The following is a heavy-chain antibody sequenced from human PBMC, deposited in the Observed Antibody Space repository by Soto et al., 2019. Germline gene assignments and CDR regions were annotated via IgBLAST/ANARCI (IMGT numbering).Heavy chain of an antibody. CDR3: VSGSDFDY. CDR2: ISTYNGYT. J-gene: IGHJ4*02. Sequence: QVQLVQSGAEVKKPGASLMVSCKASGYTFTSYGITWVRQAPGQGLEWRGWISTYNGYTDYAQKLQGRVTMTRDTSTSTAYMELRSLRSDGTAVYYCVSGSDFDYWGQGTLVTVSS. CDR1: GYTFTSYG. V-gene: IGHV1-18*01.